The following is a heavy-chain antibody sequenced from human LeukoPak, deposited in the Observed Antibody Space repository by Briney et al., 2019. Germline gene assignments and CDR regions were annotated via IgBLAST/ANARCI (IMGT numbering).Heavy chain of an antibody. CDR3: AKSRVAMAAPRNWFDP. D-gene: IGHD6-19*01. CDR1: GFTFSSYA. J-gene: IGHJ5*02. CDR2: IGGSGLST. V-gene: IGHV3-23*01. Sequence: SGGSLRLSCAASGFTFSSYAMSWVRQAPGKGLEWVSTIGGSGLSTYYADSVKGRFTISRDNSNNTLYLQMNSLRVEDTAVYYCAKSRVAMAAPRNWFDPWGQGTLVTVSS.